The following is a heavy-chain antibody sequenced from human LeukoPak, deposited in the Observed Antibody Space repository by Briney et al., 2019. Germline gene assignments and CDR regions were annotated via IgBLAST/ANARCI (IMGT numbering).Heavy chain of an antibody. CDR1: GFTFDDYG. Sequence: GASLRLSCAASGFTFDDYGMSWVRQAPGKGLEWVSGINWSGGSTGYADSVKGRFTISRDNAKNSLYLQMNSLRAEDTALYYCARASHYSDSSDYPDYWGQGTLVTVSS. V-gene: IGHV3-20*04. D-gene: IGHD3-22*01. J-gene: IGHJ4*02. CDR2: INWSGGST. CDR3: ARASHYSDSSDYPDY.